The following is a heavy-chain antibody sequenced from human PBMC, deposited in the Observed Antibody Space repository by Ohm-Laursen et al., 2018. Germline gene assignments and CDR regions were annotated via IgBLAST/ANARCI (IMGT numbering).Heavy chain of an antibody. J-gene: IGHJ4*02. D-gene: IGHD3-9*01. CDR2: MYATGSS. V-gene: IGHV4-4*07. Sequence: SETLSLTCTVSGDSINNYYWSWIRQPAGKGLEWIGRMYATGSSNYNLSLNSRVTMSVDTSRNQFSLKLTSVTAADTAVYYCAVSEVRYSFTYLADFWGQGTLVTVPS. CDR3: AVSEVRYSFTYLADF. CDR1: GDSINNYY.